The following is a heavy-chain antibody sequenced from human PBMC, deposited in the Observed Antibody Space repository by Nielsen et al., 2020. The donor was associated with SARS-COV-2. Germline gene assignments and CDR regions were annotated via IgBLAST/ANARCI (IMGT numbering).Heavy chain of an antibody. Sequence: SETLSLTCAVSGDSINNANWWSWVRQSPEKGLEWIGEIHHSGSTIYNPSLKSRLTMSIDTSKNQFSLSLRSVTAADTAVYYCTRDNTVTGGLLGFDYWGQGTLVTVSS. CDR2: IHHSGST. CDR1: GDSINNANW. CDR3: TRDNTVTGGLLGFDY. D-gene: IGHD7-27*01. J-gene: IGHJ4*02. V-gene: IGHV4-4*02.